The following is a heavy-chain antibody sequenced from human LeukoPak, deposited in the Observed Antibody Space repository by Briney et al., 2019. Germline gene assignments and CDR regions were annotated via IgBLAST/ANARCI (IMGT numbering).Heavy chain of an antibody. J-gene: IGHJ4*02. CDR2: IYYSGST. V-gene: IGHV4-59*01. Sequence: SETLSLTCTVSGGSISSYYWSWIRQPPGKGLEWIGYIYYSGSTNYNSSLKSRVTISVDTSKNQFSLKLSSVAAADTAVYYCARALSPRAPFDYWGQGTLVTVSS. CDR3: ARALSPRAPFDY. CDR1: GGSISSYY.